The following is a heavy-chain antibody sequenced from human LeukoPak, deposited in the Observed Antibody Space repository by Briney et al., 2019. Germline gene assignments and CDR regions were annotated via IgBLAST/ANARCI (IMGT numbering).Heavy chain of an antibody. V-gene: IGHV4-59*01. CDR2: IYYRGST. CDR1: GGSMSSFY. CDR3: AREVGAMDAFDI. D-gene: IGHD1-26*01. Sequence: SETLSLTCTVSGGSMSSFYWGWIRQPPGKGLEWIGYIYYRGSTDYNPSLKSRVTISVDTSKSQFSLKLSSVTAADTAVYYCAREVGAMDAFDIWGQGTMVTVSS. J-gene: IGHJ3*02.